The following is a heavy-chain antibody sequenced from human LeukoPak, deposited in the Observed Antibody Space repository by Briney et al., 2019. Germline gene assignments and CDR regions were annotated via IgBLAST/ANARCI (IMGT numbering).Heavy chain of an antibody. CDR3: AKTKRDSSGYYYHLAHFDY. CDR1: GFTFSSYA. J-gene: IGHJ4*02. V-gene: IGHV3-23*01. CDR2: ISGSGGST. D-gene: IGHD3-22*01. Sequence: GGSLRLSCAASGFTFSSYAMSWVRQAPGKGLEWVSAISGSGGSTYYADSVKGRFTISRDNSKNTLYLQMNSLRAEDTAVYYWAKTKRDSSGYYYHLAHFDYWGQGTLVTVSS.